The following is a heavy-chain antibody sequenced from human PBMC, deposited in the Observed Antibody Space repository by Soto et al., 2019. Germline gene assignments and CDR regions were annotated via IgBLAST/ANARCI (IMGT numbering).Heavy chain of an antibody. CDR2: ISSSSDYI. J-gene: IGHJ5*02. V-gene: IGHV3-21*01. CDR3: ARRLRLGELSLSYWFDP. D-gene: IGHD3-16*02. CDR1: GFTFSSYS. Sequence: GGSLRLSCAASGFTFSSYSIHWVRQAPGKGLEWVSSISSSSDYIYYADSVKGRFTISRDNAKNSLYLQMNSLRAEDTAVYYCARRLRLGELSLSYWFDPWGQGTLVTVSS.